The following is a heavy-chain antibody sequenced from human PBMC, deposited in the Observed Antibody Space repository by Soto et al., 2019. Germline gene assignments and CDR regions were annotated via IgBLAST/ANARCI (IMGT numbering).Heavy chain of an antibody. Sequence: QITLKESGPTLVKPTQTLTLTCTFSGFSLSTRDVGVGWIRQPPGKALEWLTLIYWDDYKHYSPSLETGLAITKDTSKNQVVLTMTNMDPVDTATYYCAQKGRGYFDYWGQGTLVTVSS. J-gene: IGHJ4*02. V-gene: IGHV2-5*02. CDR3: AQKGRGYFDY. CDR1: GFSLSTRDVG. CDR2: IYWDDYK. D-gene: IGHD3-10*01.